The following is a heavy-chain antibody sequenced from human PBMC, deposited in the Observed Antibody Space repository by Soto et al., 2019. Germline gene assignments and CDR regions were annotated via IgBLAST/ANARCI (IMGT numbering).Heavy chain of an antibody. CDR1: GFTFSNAW. CDR3: TTGAFNDFWSGYYLGGFDY. CDR2: IKSKTDGGTT. D-gene: IGHD3-3*01. V-gene: IGHV3-15*01. J-gene: IGHJ4*02. Sequence: GGSLRLSCAASGFTFSNAWMSWVRQAPGKGLEWVGRIKSKTDGGTTDYAAPVKGRFTISRDDSKNTLYLQMNSLKTEDTAVYYCTTGAFNDFWSGYYLGGFDYWGQGTLVTVSS.